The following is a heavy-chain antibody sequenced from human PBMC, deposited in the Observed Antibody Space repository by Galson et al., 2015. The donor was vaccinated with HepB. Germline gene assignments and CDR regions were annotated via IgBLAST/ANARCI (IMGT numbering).Heavy chain of an antibody. J-gene: IGHJ5*02. CDR1: GFTFDDYA. V-gene: IGHV3-9*01. CDR2: ISWNSGSI. CDR3: APLSTVREQLDQNWFDP. D-gene: IGHD6-6*01. Sequence: SLRLSCAASGFTFDDYAMHWVRQAPGKGLEWVSGISWNSGSIGYADSVKGRFTISRDNAKNSLYLQMNSLRAEDTALYYCAPLSTVREQLDQNWFDPWGQGTLVTVSS.